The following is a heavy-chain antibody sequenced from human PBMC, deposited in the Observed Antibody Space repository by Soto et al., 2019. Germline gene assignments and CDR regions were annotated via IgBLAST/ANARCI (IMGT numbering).Heavy chain of an antibody. D-gene: IGHD6-19*01. CDR2: INAGNGNT. CDR3: ARGGYSSGWFSAIDDY. Sequence: ASVKVSCKASGYTFTSYAMHWVRQAPGQRLEWMGWINAGNGNTKYSQKFQGRVTITRDTSASTAYMELSSLRSEDTAVYYCARGGYSSGWFSAIDDYWGQGTLVTVSS. V-gene: IGHV1-3*01. J-gene: IGHJ4*02. CDR1: GYTFTSYA.